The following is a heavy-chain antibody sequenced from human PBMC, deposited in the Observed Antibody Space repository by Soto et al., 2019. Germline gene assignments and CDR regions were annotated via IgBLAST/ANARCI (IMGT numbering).Heavy chain of an antibody. CDR2: IYHSGGT. CDR3: ATTMTTSGWFDP. D-gene: IGHD4-17*01. J-gene: IGHJ5*02. Sequence: PSETLSLTCAVSGGPITSGGYSWSWIRQPPGKGLEWIGYIYHSGGTYYNPSLKSRVTLSIERTKKQFSLKLKSVTAADTAVYLCATTMTTSGWFDPWGPGTMVTVSS. V-gene: IGHV4-30-2*01. CDR1: GGPITSGGYS.